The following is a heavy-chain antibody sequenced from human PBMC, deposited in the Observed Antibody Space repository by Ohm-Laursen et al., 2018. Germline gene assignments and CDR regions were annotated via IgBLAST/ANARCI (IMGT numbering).Heavy chain of an antibody. CDR3: SGGAGWTEYD. V-gene: IGHV3-7*04. J-gene: IGHJ4*02. D-gene: IGHD2/OR15-2a*01. CDR1: GFTFRSYW. CDR2: IKQDGSEK. Sequence: SLRLSCSASGFTFRSYWMNWVRQAPRKGPEWVANIKQDGSEKNYVDSVKSRLTIFRDNAENSLYLQMNSLRDENTAVYYCSGGAGWTEYDWGLGTLVTVSS.